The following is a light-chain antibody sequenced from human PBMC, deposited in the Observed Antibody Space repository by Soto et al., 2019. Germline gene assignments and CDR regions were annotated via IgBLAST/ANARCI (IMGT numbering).Light chain of an antibody. V-gene: IGKV1-5*03. CDR3: QHWSDYSWR. J-gene: IGKJ1*01. Sequence: DIHMTQSPSTLSASVGDRVTITCRASQSLIMWLAWYQQKPGKAPNLLIYKTSSLESGVPSRFSGSGSGTEFTLTISSLQPDDFATYYCQHWSDYSWRFGQGTKVEVK. CDR2: KTS. CDR1: QSLIMW.